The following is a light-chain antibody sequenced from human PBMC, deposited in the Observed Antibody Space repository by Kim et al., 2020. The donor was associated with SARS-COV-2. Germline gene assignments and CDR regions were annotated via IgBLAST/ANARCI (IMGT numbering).Light chain of an antibody. CDR3: RSYDNSIER. V-gene: IGLV6-57*02. J-gene: IGLJ3*02. CDR1: MGSIASNY. Sequence: GKAVTISCTSSMGSIASNYAHWYHQRPCSAPTTVSYERHQRPTGDPDRFSGSIDSSSNTASLTISGLKTEYEADYYCRSYDNSIERFGGGTQLTVL. CDR2: ERH.